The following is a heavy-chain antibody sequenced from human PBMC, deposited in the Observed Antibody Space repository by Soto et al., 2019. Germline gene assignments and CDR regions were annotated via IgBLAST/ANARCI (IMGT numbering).Heavy chain of an antibody. CDR1: GYSVTNDNW. J-gene: IGHJ4*02. CDR2: IYHGGNT. Sequence: QVQLQESGPGLVKPSGTLSLTCSVSGYSVTNDNWWSWLRQPPGRGLEWIAVIYHGGNTNYRPSLRSRVTISIDKSNNQFSLNLVSVTAADTAVYFCASGGGGGNFWGQGILVTVSS. V-gene: IGHV4-4*02. D-gene: IGHD3-16*01. CDR3: ASGGGGGNF.